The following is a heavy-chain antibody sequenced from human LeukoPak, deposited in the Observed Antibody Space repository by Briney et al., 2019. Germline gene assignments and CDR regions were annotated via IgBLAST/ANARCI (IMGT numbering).Heavy chain of an antibody. Sequence: GGSLRLSCAASGFTFSSYWMHWVRQAPGKGLVWVSRIDSDGSRTSYADSVKGRFTISRDNAKNTVYLQMNSLRAEDTALYYCTRVKDDFWSGHTPAFDYWGQGTLVTVSS. J-gene: IGHJ4*02. D-gene: IGHD3-3*01. CDR2: IDSDGSRT. V-gene: IGHV3-74*01. CDR1: GFTFSSYW. CDR3: TRVKDDFWSGHTPAFDY.